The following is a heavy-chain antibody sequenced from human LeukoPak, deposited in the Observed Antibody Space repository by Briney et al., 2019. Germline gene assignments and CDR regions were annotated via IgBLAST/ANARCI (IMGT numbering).Heavy chain of an antibody. J-gene: IGHJ4*02. CDR3: ARQGGYSYGFGDSRFDY. CDR1: GGSISSYY. Sequence: SETLSLTCTVSGGSISSYYWSWIRQPPGKGLEWIGYIYYSGSTNYNPSLKSRVTISVDTSKNQFSLKLSSVTAADTAVYYCARQGGYSYGFGDSRFDYWGQGTLVTVSS. CDR2: IYYSGST. V-gene: IGHV4-59*08. D-gene: IGHD5-18*01.